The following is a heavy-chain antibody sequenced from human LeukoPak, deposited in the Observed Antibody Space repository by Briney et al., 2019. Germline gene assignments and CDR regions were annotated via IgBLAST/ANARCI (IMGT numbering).Heavy chain of an antibody. CDR3: ASAAAGTFYFDY. CDR2: ISGSGGST. CDR1: GFTFSSYA. V-gene: IGHV3-23*01. J-gene: IGHJ4*02. Sequence: PGGPLRLSCAASGFTFSSYAMSWVRQAPGKGLEWVSAISGSGGSTYYADSVKGRFTISRDNSKNTLYLQMNSLRAEDTAVYYCASAAAGTFYFDYWGQGTLVTVSS. D-gene: IGHD6-13*01.